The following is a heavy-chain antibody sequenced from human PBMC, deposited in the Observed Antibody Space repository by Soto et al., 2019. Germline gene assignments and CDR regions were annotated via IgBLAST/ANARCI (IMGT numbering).Heavy chain of an antibody. J-gene: IGHJ6*02. CDR2: IIPISGTT. CDR3: ARVRCFNGLCHTADYGMDV. Sequence: SVKVSCKASGDVFRSYGINWVRQAPGQGLEWMGGIIPISGTTNYAQKFQGRVAITAGESTDTVYMELSRLRPEDTAVYFCARVRCFNGLCHTADYGMDVWGQGTTVTVSS. V-gene: IGHV1-69*13. CDR1: GDVFRSYG. D-gene: IGHD2-8*01.